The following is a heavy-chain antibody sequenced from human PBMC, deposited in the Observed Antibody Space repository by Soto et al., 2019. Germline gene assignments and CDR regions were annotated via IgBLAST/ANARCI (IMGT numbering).Heavy chain of an antibody. J-gene: IGHJ4*02. V-gene: IGHV3-9*01. CDR1: GFTFDDYA. CDR3: AKALSSGSTDFDY. D-gene: IGHD6-19*01. CDR2: ISWNSGSI. Sequence: EVQLVESGGGLVQPGRSLRLSCAASGFTFDDYAMHWVRQAPGKGLEWVSGISWNSGSIGYADSVKGRFTISRDNAKNSLYLQMNSLRAKDTALYYCAKALSSGSTDFDYWGQGTLVTVSS.